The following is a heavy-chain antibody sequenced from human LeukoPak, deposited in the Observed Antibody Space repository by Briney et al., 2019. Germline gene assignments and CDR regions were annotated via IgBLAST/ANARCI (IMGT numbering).Heavy chain of an antibody. V-gene: IGHV5-51*01. CDR1: GYSFTSYW. Sequence: GESLKISCKGSGYSFTSYWTGWVRQMPGKGLEWMGIIYPGDSDTRYSPSFQGQVTISADKSISTAYPQWSSLKASDTAIYYCARLHASRYLDYWGQGTLVTVSS. D-gene: IGHD3-22*01. CDR2: IYPGDSDT. CDR3: ARLHASRYLDY. J-gene: IGHJ4*02.